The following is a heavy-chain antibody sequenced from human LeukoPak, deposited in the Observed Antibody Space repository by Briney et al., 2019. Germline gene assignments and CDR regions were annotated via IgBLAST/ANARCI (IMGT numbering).Heavy chain of an antibody. D-gene: IGHD3-3*01. CDR2: VHLDGRT. J-gene: IGHJ4*02. Sequence: PSETLSLTCGVSGGSVTSTNWWTWVRQPPGKGLEWIGEVHLDGRTNYNPSLKSRPTMSVDLSENHVSLKLTSVTAADTAVYYCAREGGFYRPLDYSGQGTLVTVSS. V-gene: IGHV4-4*02. CDR3: AREGGFYRPLDY. CDR1: GGSVTSTNW.